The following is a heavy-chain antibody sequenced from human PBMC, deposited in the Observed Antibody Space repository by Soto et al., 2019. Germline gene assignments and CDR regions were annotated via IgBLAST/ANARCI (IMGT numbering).Heavy chain of an antibody. J-gene: IGHJ4*02. CDR1: GFTFSSYA. CDR3: AKDIVLMVYAPYFDY. V-gene: IGHV3-23*01. CDR2: ISGSGGST. Sequence: GGSLRLSCAASGFTFSSYAMSWVRQAPGKGLEWVSAISGSGGSTYYADSVKGRFTISRDNSKNTLYLQMNSLRAEDTAVYYCAKDIVLMVYAPYFDYWGQGTLVTVSS. D-gene: IGHD2-8*01.